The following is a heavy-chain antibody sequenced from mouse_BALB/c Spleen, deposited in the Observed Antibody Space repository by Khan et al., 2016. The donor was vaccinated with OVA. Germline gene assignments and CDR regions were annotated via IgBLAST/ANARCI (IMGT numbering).Heavy chain of an antibody. J-gene: IGHJ3*01. CDR3: IRGAYAGLFAY. Sequence: VQLKQSGADFVKPGASVKLSCTASGFNIKDTYMHWINQRPQQGLVWIGRIDPANGDVKYDPKFQDKATIAADASSNTAYLQLSSLTSEDTAVYYCIRGAYAGLFAYWCQGTLVTVSA. CDR2: IDPANGDV. CDR1: GFNIKDTY. D-gene: IGHD1-1*01. V-gene: IGHV14-3*02.